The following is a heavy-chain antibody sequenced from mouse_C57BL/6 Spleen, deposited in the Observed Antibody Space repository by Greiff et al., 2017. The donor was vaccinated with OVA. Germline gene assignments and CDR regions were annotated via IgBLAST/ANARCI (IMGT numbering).Heavy chain of an antibody. Sequence: EVQGVESGGDLVKPGGSLKLSCAASGFTFSSYGMSWVRQTPDKRLEWVATISSGGSYTYYPDSVKGRFTISRDNAKNTLYLQMSSLKSEDTAMYYCARSPLGEGYWYFDVWGTGTTVTVSS. CDR2: ISSGGSYT. D-gene: IGHD4-1*01. CDR1: GFTFSSYG. CDR3: ARSPLGEGYWYFDV. J-gene: IGHJ1*03. V-gene: IGHV5-6*01.